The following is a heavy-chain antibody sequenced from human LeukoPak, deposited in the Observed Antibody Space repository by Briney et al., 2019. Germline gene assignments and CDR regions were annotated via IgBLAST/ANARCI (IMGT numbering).Heavy chain of an antibody. D-gene: IGHD1-26*01. J-gene: IGHJ5*02. V-gene: IGHV4-34*01. CDR2: INHSGST. CDR1: GGSFSGYY. CDR3: ARVRWELHGWFDP. Sequence: SETLSLTRAVYGGSFSGYYWSWIRQPPGKGLEWIGEINHSGSTNYNPSLKSRVTISVDTSKNQFSLQLNSVTPEDTAVYYCARVRWELHGWFDPWGQGTLVTVSS.